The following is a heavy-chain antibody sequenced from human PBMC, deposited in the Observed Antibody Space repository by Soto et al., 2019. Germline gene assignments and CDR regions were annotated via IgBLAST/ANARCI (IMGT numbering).Heavy chain of an antibody. J-gene: IGHJ4*02. V-gene: IGHV4-59*08. Sequence: YYWTWIRQPPGKGLEWMGYIYYSGTTTNYNPSLKSRVTLSVDTSKNQFSLKLSSVTAADTAVYYCARLGGSYAVPHFDYWGQGTLVTVSS. CDR1: YY. D-gene: IGHD1-26*01. CDR2: IYYSGTT. CDR3: ARLGGSYAVPHFDY.